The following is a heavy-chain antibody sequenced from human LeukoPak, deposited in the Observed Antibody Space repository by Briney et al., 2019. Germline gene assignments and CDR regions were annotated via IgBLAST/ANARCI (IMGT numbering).Heavy chain of an antibody. V-gene: IGHV3-43*02. J-gene: IGHJ4*02. Sequence: GGSLRLSCAASGLTFSSSYMSWVRQAPGKGLEWVCLISGDGGSTYYTNSEKGRFTISRDKRKTSLYLQMNSLRTEDTALYYCAKEYYDSSGYPDYWGQGTLVTVSS. D-gene: IGHD3-22*01. CDR1: GLTFSSSY. CDR3: AKEYYDSSGYPDY. CDR2: ISGDGGST.